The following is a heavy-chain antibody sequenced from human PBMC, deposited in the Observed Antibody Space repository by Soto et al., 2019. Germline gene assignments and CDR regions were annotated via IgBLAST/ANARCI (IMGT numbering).Heavy chain of an antibody. J-gene: IGHJ4*02. V-gene: IGHV4-34*01. D-gene: IGHD6-19*01. CDR3: ARSRQWLVFDY. CDR1: GGSFSGYY. Sequence: PSETLSLTCAVYGGSFSGYYWSWIRQPPGKGLEWIGEINHSGSTNYNPSLKSRVTISVDTSKNQFSMKLSSVTAADPSVYYCARSRQWLVFDYWGQGTLVTVSS. CDR2: INHSGST.